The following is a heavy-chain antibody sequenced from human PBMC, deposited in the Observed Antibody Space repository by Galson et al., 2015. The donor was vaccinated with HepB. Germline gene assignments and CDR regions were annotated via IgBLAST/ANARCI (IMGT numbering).Heavy chain of an antibody. CDR1: GFTVSSNY. CDR2: IYSGGST. J-gene: IGHJ4*02. V-gene: IGHV3-66*04. Sequence: SLRLSCAASGFTVSSNYMSWVRQAPGKGLEWVSVIYSGGSTYYADSVKGRFTISRDNSKNTLYLQMNSLRAEDTAVYYCAKRDSSGSYYFDYWGQGTLVTVSS. CDR3: AKRDSSGSYYFDY. D-gene: IGHD3-22*01.